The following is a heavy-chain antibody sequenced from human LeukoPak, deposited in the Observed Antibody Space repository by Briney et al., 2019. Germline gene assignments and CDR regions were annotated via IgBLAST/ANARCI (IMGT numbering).Heavy chain of an antibody. Sequence: ASVRVSCKASGYTSSIYGFSWVRQAPGQGLEWMGWISVYNGNTNYAQKFQGRVTMTTDTSTSTAHMELRSLRSEDTAVYYCATVLQYYYDSSGYQNWFDPWGQGTLVTVSS. CDR3: ATVLQYYYDSSGYQNWFDP. CDR2: ISVYNGNT. D-gene: IGHD3-22*01. J-gene: IGHJ5*02. CDR1: GYTSSIYG. V-gene: IGHV1-18*01.